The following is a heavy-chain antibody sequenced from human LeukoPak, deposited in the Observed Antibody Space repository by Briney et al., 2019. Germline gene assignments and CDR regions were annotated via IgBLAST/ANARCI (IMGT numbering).Heavy chain of an antibody. CDR2: IIPILGIA. D-gene: IGHD7-27*01. J-gene: IGHJ3*02. CDR1: GYTFTSYA. CDR3: ARGTGPDAFDI. V-gene: IGHV1-69*10. Sequence: SVKVSCKASGYTFTSYAMNWVRQAPGQGLEWMGWIIPILGIANYAQKFQGRVTITADKSTSTAYMELSSLRSEDTAVYYCARGTGPDAFDIWGQGTMVTVSS.